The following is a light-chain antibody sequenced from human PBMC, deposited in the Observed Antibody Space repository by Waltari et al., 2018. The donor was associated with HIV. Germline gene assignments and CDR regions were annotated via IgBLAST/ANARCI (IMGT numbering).Light chain of an antibody. CDR1: KLGDKY. CDR2: QDS. Sequence: SYELTQPPSVSVSPGQTASITCSGDKLGDKYACWYHQKPGQSPVLVIYQDSKRPSGIPERGSGSNSGNTATLTISGTQAMDEADYYCQAWDSNTWVFGGGTKLTVL. CDR3: QAWDSNTWV. V-gene: IGLV3-1*01. J-gene: IGLJ3*02.